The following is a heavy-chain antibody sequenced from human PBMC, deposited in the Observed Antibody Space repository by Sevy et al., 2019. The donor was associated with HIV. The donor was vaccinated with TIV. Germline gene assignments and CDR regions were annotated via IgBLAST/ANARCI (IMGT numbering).Heavy chain of an antibody. V-gene: IGHV3-33*01. CDR1: GFTFSSYG. D-gene: IGHD2-15*01. J-gene: IGHJ6*02. CDR3: ARDSCSGGSCYLEVGRNYYYGMDV. Sequence: GGSLRLSCAASGFTFSSYGMHWVRQAPGKGLEWVAVIWYDGSNKYYADSVKGRFTISRDNSKNTLYLQMNSLRAEDTAVYYCARDSCSGGSCYLEVGRNYYYGMDVWGQGTTVTVSS. CDR2: IWYDGSNK.